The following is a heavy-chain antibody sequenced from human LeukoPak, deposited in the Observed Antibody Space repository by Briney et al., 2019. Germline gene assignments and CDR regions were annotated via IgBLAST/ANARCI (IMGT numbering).Heavy chain of an antibody. J-gene: IGHJ4*02. D-gene: IGHD3-22*01. Sequence: GESLKISCKGSGYSFTSYWIGWVRQMPGKGLGGMGIIYPGDSDTRYSPSFQGQVTISADKSISTAYLQWSSLKASDTAMYYCARFIYYYDSSAYSDYWGQGTLVTVSS. CDR2: IYPGDSDT. CDR1: GYSFTSYW. CDR3: ARFIYYYDSSAYSDY. V-gene: IGHV5-51*01.